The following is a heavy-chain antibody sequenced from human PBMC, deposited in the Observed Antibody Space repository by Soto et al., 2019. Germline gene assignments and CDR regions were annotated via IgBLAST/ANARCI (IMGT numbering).Heavy chain of an antibody. CDR3: ARVFMYDSSGYYYFDY. Sequence: QLQLQESGSGLVKPSQTLSLTCAVSGDSISSGGYSWSWIRQPPGKGLEWIGYIYHSGSTYYNPSLKSRVTISVDGSKNQFSLKLSSVTAADTAVYYCARVFMYDSSGYYYFDYWGQGTLVTVSS. V-gene: IGHV4-30-2*01. CDR1: GDSISSGGYS. CDR2: IYHSGST. D-gene: IGHD3-22*01. J-gene: IGHJ4*02.